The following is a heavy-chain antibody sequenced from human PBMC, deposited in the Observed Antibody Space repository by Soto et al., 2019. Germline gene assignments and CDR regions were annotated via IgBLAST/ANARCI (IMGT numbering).Heavy chain of an antibody. D-gene: IGHD2-2*01. CDR2: LYHIGST. CDR3: RSSTSCYDESCVDV. Sequence: SETLSLTCAVSGYSISSGNYWAWIRQPPGRGLEWIGSLYHIGSTHYNTSLKSRVTISVDTSKNRFSLELSSVTAADTAIYYCRSSTSCYDESCVDVWRQGTMVSVSS. V-gene: IGHV4-38-2*01. CDR1: GYSISSGNY. J-gene: IGHJ6*02.